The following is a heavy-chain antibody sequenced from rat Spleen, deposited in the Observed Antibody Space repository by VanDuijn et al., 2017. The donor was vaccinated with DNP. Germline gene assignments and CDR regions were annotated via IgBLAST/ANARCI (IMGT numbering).Heavy chain of an antibody. Sequence: EVQLVESGGGLVRPGRSLKLSCAASGFAFSDYYMAWVRQAPTKGLEWVAAISPGGTNLYFRDSVKGRFTISRDNAKSTLYLQMDSLRSEETATYYCSRRNYGNSLNWFVYWGQGTLVTVAS. CDR3: SRRNYGNSLNWFVY. J-gene: IGHJ3*01. D-gene: IGHD1-11*01. CDR2: ISPGGTNL. V-gene: IGHV5S11*01. CDR1: GFAFSDYY.